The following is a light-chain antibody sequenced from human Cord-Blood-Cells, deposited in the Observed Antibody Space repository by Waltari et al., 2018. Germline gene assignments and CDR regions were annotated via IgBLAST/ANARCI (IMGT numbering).Light chain of an antibody. J-gene: IGKJ1*01. Sequence: DIQMTQSPSPLSASVGDRVPITCRASQSISSYLNWYQQKPGKAPKLLIYSASSLQSGVPSRFSGSGSGTDFTLTISSLQPEDFATYYCQQSYRTPRTFGQGTKVEIK. CDR1: QSISSY. CDR3: QQSYRTPRT. V-gene: IGKV1-39*01. CDR2: SAS.